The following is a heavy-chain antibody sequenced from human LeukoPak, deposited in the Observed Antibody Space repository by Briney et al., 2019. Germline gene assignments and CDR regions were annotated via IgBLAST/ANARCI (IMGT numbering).Heavy chain of an antibody. CDR1: GFTFSSHG. J-gene: IGHJ6*02. Sequence: GGSLRLSCAASGFTFSSHGMYWVRQAPGKGLEWVAVISFDGSNQNYADPVKGRFTISRDNSKNTAYLQMNSLRAEDTAVYYCARKDNYGRYGFDVWGQGTTVTVSS. V-gene: IGHV3-30*03. CDR3: ARKDNYGRYGFDV. CDR2: ISFDGSNQ. D-gene: IGHD5-18*01.